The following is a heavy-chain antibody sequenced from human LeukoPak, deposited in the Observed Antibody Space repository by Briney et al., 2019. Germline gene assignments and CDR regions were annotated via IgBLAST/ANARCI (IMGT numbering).Heavy chain of an antibody. CDR3: ARQLGYCSSTSCYADKVDY. Sequence: TSETLSLTCTVSGGSISSSSYSWGWIRQPPGKGLEWIGSIYYSGSTYYNPSLKSRVTISVDTSKNQFSLKLSSVTAADTAVYYCARQLGYCSSTSCYADKVDYWGQGTLVTVPS. J-gene: IGHJ4*02. V-gene: IGHV4-39*01. CDR2: IYYSGST. D-gene: IGHD2-2*01. CDR1: GGSISSSSYS.